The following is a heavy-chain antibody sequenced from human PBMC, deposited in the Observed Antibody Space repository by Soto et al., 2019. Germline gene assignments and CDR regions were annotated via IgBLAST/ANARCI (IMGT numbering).Heavy chain of an antibody. Sequence: SETLSLTCAVSGGSLSSSSYSWGWSRQPPGKGLEWIVSLYYSGSTYYNPSLKSRVTISVDSSKKQFSLKSTSVTAADSAVYYSTRHGRINKPDLDQWAQGTLVTVS. J-gene: IGHJ4*02. CDR3: TRHGRINKPDLDQ. CDR1: GGSLSSSSYS. V-gene: IGHV4-39*07. CDR2: LYYSGST. D-gene: IGHD2-15*01.